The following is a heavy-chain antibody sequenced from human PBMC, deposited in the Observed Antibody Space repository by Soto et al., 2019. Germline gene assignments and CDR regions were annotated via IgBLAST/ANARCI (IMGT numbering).Heavy chain of an antibody. Sequence: GGSLRLSCAASGFTFSSYAMHWVRQAPGKGLEWVAVISYDGSNKYYADSVKGRFTISRDNSKNTLYLQMNSLRAEDTAVYYCARNPVATTEHYYYYYGLAAWGQGPTVTVS. D-gene: IGHD5-12*01. V-gene: IGHV3-30-3*01. CDR3: ARNPVATTEHYYYYYGLAA. CDR1: GFTFSSYA. CDR2: ISYDGSNK. J-gene: IGHJ6*02.